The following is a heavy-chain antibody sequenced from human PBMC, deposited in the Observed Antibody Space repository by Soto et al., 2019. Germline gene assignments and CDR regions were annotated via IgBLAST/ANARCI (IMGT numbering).Heavy chain of an antibody. V-gene: IGHV1-3*04. Sequence: ASVKVSCKASGYNFNTYAMHWVRQAPGQRLEWMGWMNTGDVNAKYSQRFQGRVTFTKDTSANTAYMELRSLTSEDTAVYYCARSSKLYYFDDSSYLDPWGQGTLVTVSS. D-gene: IGHD3-22*01. CDR2: MNTGDVNA. CDR1: GYNFNTYA. J-gene: IGHJ5*02. CDR3: ARSSKLYYFDDSSYLDP.